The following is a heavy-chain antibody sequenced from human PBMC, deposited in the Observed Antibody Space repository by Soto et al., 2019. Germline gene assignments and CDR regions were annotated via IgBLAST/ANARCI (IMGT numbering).Heavy chain of an antibody. D-gene: IGHD3-10*01. Sequence: GASVKVSCKASGYTFTGYYMHWVRQAPGQGLEWMGWINPNSGGTNYAQKFQGWVTMTRDTSISTAYMELSRLRSDDTAVYYCARGSMVRGGLQGYYYYYYMDVWGKGTTVTVSS. V-gene: IGHV1-2*04. CDR3: ARGSMVRGGLQGYYYYYYMDV. CDR2: INPNSGGT. CDR1: GYTFTGYY. J-gene: IGHJ6*03.